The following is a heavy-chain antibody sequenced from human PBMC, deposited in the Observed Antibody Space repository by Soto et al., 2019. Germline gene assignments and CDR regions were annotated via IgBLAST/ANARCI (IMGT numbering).Heavy chain of an antibody. CDR2: IYYSGST. J-gene: IGHJ4*02. V-gene: IGHV4-31*03. CDR3: ARDNSSGWYRGIDY. D-gene: IGHD6-19*01. Sequence: PSETLSLTCTVSGGSIGSGGCYGSLSLQDPGKGLEWIGYIYYSGSTYYNPSLKSRVTISVDTSKNQFSLKLSSVTAADTAVYYCARDNSSGWYRGIDYWGQGTLVTVSS. CDR1: GGSIGSGGCY.